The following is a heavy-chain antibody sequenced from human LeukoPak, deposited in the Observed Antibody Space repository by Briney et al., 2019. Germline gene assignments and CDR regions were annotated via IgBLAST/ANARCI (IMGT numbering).Heavy chain of an antibody. V-gene: IGHV3-21*01. D-gene: IGHD2-2*01. CDR2: ISSSSSYI. J-gene: IGHJ6*02. Sequence: PGGSLRLSCAASGFTFSSYSMNWVRQAPGKGLEWVSSISSSSSYIYYADSVKGRFTISRDNAKNSLYLQMNSLRAEGTAVYYCARDSCSSTSCYYYGMDVWGQGTTVTVSS. CDR3: ARDSCSSTSCYYYGMDV. CDR1: GFTFSSYS.